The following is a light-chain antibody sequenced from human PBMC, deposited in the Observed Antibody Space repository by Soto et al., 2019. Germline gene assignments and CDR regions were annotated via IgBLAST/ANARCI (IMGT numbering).Light chain of an antibody. CDR1: QSVINNY. Sequence: EIVLTQSPGTLSLSAGERATLSCRASQSVINNYLAWYQQTPGQAPRLLIYGASNRATGIPDRFSGSGSGTDFTLTISRLEPEDFAVYYCQQYGSSGTFGQGTKVDIK. J-gene: IGKJ1*01. CDR2: GAS. CDR3: QQYGSSGT. V-gene: IGKV3-20*01.